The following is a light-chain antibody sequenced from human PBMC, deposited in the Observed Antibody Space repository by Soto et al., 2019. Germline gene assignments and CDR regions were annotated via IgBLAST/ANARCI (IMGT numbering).Light chain of an antibody. V-gene: IGKV1-33*01. CDR3: QQYDNQIT. CDR2: DAS. J-gene: IGKJ5*01. Sequence: DIQMTQSPSSVSASVGDRVTITCQASQDISNYLNWYQQKPGKAPKLLIYDASNLETGVPSRFSGSGSGTDFTFTISSLQPEDIATYYCQQYDNQITFGQGTRLEIK. CDR1: QDISNY.